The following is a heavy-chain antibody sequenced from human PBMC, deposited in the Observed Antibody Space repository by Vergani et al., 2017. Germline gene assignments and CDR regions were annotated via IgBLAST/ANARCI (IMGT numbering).Heavy chain of an antibody. CDR1: GGSLSGYY. V-gene: IGHV4-34*02. CDR3: ARRAERWEMRLSDDFNV. D-gene: IGHD1-26*01. CDR2: ITHSGTI. J-gene: IGHJ3*01. Sequence: QVQFQQWGPGLLKPSETLSLTCAVYGGSLSGYYWSWIRLPPGKVLEWIGEITHSGTINYNPTLKSPFNVSIDTSRDHFSLKLRSVSAADTTVYFFARRAERWEMRLSDDFNVWGQGTFATVS.